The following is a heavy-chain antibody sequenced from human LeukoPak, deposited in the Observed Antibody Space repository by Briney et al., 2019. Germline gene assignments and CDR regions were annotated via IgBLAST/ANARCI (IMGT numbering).Heavy chain of an antibody. V-gene: IGHV3-23*01. CDR2: VSGSGGTT. D-gene: IGHD2-2*01. CDR1: GFTFSSYA. Sequence: PGGSLRLSCAASGFTFSSYAMSWVRQAPGKGLEWVSVVSGSGGTTYYAGSVKGRFTISRDNSRNTLYLQMNSLRGEDTAVYYCAKRSSTTSYGAIDYWGQGTLVTVSS. J-gene: IGHJ4*02. CDR3: AKRSSTTSYGAIDY.